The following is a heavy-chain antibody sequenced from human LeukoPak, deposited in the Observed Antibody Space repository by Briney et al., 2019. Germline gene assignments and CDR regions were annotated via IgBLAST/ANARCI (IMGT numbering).Heavy chain of an antibody. CDR2: IYYSGST. V-gene: IGHV4-39*07. CDR1: GGSISSSSYY. Sequence: PSETLSLTCTVSGGSISSSSYYWGWIRQPPGKGLEWIGSIYYSGSTYYNPSLKSRVTISVDTSKNQFSLKLSSVTAADTAVYYCARGGPYFDYWGQGTLVTVSS. CDR3: ARGGPYFDY. J-gene: IGHJ4*02.